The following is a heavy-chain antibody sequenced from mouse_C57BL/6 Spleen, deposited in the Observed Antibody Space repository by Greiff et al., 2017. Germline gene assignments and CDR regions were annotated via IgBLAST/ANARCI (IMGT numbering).Heavy chain of an antibody. CDR1: GYSFTGYY. CDR2: INPSTGGT. V-gene: IGHV1-42*01. Sequence: EVKLQESGPELVKPGASVKISCKASGYSFTGYYMNWVKQSPEKSLEWIGEINPSTGGTTYNQKFKDKATLTVDKSSSTAYMQLKSLTSEDSAVYYCENYYGSSPWYFDVWGTGTTVTVSS. D-gene: IGHD1-1*01. J-gene: IGHJ1*03. CDR3: ENYYGSSPWYFDV.